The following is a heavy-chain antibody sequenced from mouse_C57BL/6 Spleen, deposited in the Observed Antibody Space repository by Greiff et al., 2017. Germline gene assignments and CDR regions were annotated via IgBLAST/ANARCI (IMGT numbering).Heavy chain of an antibody. CDR3: ALYYSNYGWYFDV. D-gene: IGHD2-5*01. CDR1: GFNIKNTY. J-gene: IGHJ1*03. CDR2: IDPANGYT. V-gene: IGHV14-3*01. Sequence: VQLQQSVAELVRPGASVKLSCTASGFNIKNTYIHWVTQRPEQGLEWIGRIDPANGYTKYAPKFPGKATITADTSSNTAYLQLSSLTSEDTAVYYCALYYSNYGWYFDVWGTGTTVTVSS.